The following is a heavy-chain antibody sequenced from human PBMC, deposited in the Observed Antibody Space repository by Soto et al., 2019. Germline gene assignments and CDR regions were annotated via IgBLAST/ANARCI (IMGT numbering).Heavy chain of an antibody. CDR3: ARQLYVFTFHFDY. J-gene: IGHJ4*02. D-gene: IGHD3-16*01. Sequence: SETLSLTCTVSGGPISSYYWSWIRQPPGKGLEWIGYIYYSGSTNYNPSLKSRVTISVDTSKNQFSLKLSSVTAADTAVYYCARQLYVFTFHFDYWGQGTLVPGSS. CDR1: GGPISSYY. V-gene: IGHV4-59*08. CDR2: IYYSGST.